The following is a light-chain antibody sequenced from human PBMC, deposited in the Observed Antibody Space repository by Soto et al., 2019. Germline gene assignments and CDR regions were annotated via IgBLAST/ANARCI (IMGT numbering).Light chain of an antibody. V-gene: IGKV3-15*01. Sequence: EVVMTQSPATLSVSPGERSTLSWRASQSVYSNLAWYQEKPGQAPRLLIYGASTRATGIAARFSGSGSGTESTLTISSLHPEDFAVYFCQQFKNYPITFGQGTRLEIK. J-gene: IGKJ5*01. CDR2: GAS. CDR3: QQFKNYPIT. CDR1: QSVYSN.